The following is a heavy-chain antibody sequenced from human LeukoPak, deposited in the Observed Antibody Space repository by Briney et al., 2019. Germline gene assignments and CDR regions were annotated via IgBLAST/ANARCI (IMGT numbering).Heavy chain of an antibody. D-gene: IGHD1-1*01. Sequence: SGTLALTCAVSGGSISSSNWGSWVRQPAGKGLGWIGSIYYSGSTYYNPSLKSRVTMSVATSRIQFSLQLSSVTAADTVVYYCASWKLIRGAFAIWGEGTMPTVSS. CDR2: IYYSGST. CDR3: ASWKLIRGAFAI. J-gene: IGHJ3*02. CDR1: GGSISSSNW. V-gene: IGHV4-4*02.